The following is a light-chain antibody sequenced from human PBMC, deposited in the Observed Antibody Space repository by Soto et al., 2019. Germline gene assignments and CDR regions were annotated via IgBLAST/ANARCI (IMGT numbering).Light chain of an antibody. V-gene: IGLV7-43*01. Sequence: QTVVTQEPALTVSPGGTVTLTCASSTGTVTSGHYPNWLQQKPGQAPRALIYSTDTRHSWTPARFSGSLLGGKAALTLSGVQPEDEADYYCLLYYGGAVVFGGGTKVTVL. CDR3: LLYYGGAVV. CDR1: TGTVTSGHY. CDR2: STD. J-gene: IGLJ2*01.